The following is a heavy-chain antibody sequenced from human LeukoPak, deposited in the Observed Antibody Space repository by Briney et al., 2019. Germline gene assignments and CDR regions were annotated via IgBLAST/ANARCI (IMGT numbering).Heavy chain of an antibody. V-gene: IGHV3-30*04. Sequence: GGSLRLSCAASGFTFSSYAMHWVRQAPGKGLEWVAVISYDGSNKYYADSVKGRFTISRDNSKNTLYLQMDSLRAEDTAVYYCAKGPHPSIAVDWFDPWGQGTLVTVSS. CDR1: GFTFSSYA. J-gene: IGHJ5*02. D-gene: IGHD6-19*01. CDR3: AKGPHPSIAVDWFDP. CDR2: ISYDGSNK.